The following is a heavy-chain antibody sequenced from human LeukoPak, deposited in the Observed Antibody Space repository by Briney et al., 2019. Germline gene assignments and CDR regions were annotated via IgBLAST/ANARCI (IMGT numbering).Heavy chain of an antibody. J-gene: IGHJ4*02. V-gene: IGHV3-21*01. CDR3: AREPRDFDY. CDR1: GFTFSTYT. Sequence: GGSLRLSCAASGFTFSTYTMNWVRQAPGKGREWVSSISSTSAYIYYADSLKGRFTISRDNAKNSLYLQMNSLRAEDTAVYYCAREPRDFDYWGQGTLVTVSS. CDR2: ISSTSAYI.